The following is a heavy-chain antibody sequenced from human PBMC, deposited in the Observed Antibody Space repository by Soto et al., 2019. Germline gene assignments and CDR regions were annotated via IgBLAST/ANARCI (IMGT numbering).Heavy chain of an antibody. CDR2: INAGNGNT. CDR3: ARDPSGSGYYYYYYGMDV. V-gene: IGHV1-3*01. Sequence: GASVKVSCKASGYTFTSCAIHWVRQAPGQRLEWMGWINAGNGNTKYSQKFQGRVTITRDTSASTAYMELSSLRSEDTAVYYCARDPSGSGYYYYYYGMDVWGQGTTVTVSS. CDR1: GYTFTSCA. J-gene: IGHJ6*02. D-gene: IGHD3-10*01.